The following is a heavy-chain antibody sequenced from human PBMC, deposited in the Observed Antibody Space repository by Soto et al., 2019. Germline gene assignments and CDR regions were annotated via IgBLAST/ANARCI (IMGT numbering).Heavy chain of an antibody. CDR2: ISAYNGNT. D-gene: IGHD3-3*01. J-gene: IGHJ6*02. Sequence: ASVKVSCKASGYTFTSYGISWVRQAPGQGLEWMGWISAYNGNTNYAQKLQGRVTMTTDTSTSTAYMELRSLRSDDTAVYYCAGPSDFWSGQSLYYYYYGMDVWGQGTTVTVSS. CDR3: AGPSDFWSGQSLYYYYYGMDV. V-gene: IGHV1-18*01. CDR1: GYTFTSYG.